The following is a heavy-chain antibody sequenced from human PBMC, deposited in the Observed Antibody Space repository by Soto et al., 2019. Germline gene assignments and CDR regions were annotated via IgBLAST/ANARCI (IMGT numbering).Heavy chain of an antibody. D-gene: IGHD3-10*01. CDR3: AKDRGPRPDAFDI. J-gene: IGHJ3*02. CDR2: ISGSGGVK. CDR1: GFTFNIYA. V-gene: IGHV3-23*01. Sequence: GGSLRLSCAASGFTFNIYAMNWVRQAPGRGLEWVSGISGSGGVKYYGDSVKGRFPISRDNSTNTLYLQMNSLRAEDTAIYYCAKDRGPRPDAFDIWGQGTLVTVS.